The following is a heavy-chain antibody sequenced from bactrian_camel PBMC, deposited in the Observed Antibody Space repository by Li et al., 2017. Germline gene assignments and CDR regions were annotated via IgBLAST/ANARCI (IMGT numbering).Heavy chain of an antibody. V-gene: IGHV3S61*01. CDR3: AADRCFGSGLPSLRTTPSEYNY. CDR1: GHYRSYC. D-gene: IGHD3*01. Sequence: HVQLVESGGGSVQAGGSLRLSCTVSGHYRSYCMGYFRQAPGKEREGVAFIYTGDGTSYYADSVKGRFAIRHDNAKNTMSLQMNNLELEDTAMYYCAADRCFGSGLPSLRTTPSEYNYWGQGTQVTVS. CDR2: IYTGDGTS. J-gene: IGHJ4*01.